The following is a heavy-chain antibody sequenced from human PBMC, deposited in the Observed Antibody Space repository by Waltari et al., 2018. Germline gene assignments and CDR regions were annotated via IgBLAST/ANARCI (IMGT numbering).Heavy chain of an antibody. CDR3: ARDEVAAAGMGDY. CDR1: GYTFTGYY. J-gene: IGHJ4*02. D-gene: IGHD6-13*01. CDR2: INPNSGGT. V-gene: IGHV1-2*02. Sequence: QVQLVQSGAEVKKPGASVKVSCKASGYTFTGYYMHWVRQAPGPGLEWRGLINPNSGGTNYAQKFQGRVTMTRDTSISTAYMELGRLRSDDTAVYYCARDEVAAAGMGDYWGQGTLVTVSS.